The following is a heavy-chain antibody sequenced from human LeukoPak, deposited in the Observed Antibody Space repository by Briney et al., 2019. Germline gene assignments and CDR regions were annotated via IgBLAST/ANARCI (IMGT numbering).Heavy chain of an antibody. D-gene: IGHD3-10*01. CDR2: ISHSGST. V-gene: IGHV4-34*01. Sequence: SETLSLTCAVYGGSFSGYYWSWLRQPPGKGLEWIGEISHSGSTNYNPSLKGRVTISIDISKNQFSLQLSSVTAADTAVYYCAREGFGGTPFGYWGQGTLVTVSS. CDR1: GGSFSGYY. CDR3: AREGFGGTPFGY. J-gene: IGHJ4*02.